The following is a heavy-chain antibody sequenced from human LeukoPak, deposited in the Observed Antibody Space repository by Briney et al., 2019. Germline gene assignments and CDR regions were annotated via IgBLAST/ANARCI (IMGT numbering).Heavy chain of an antibody. D-gene: IGHD2-2*01. CDR2: IRYDGSNK. Sequence: PGGSLRLSCAASGFTFSSYGMHWVRQAPGKGLEWVAFIRYDGSNKYYADSVKGRFTISRDNSKNTLYLQMNSLRAEDTAVYYCATDRTQVVPAAITDYWGQGTLVTVSS. CDR1: GFTFSSYG. J-gene: IGHJ4*02. V-gene: IGHV3-30*02. CDR3: ATDRTQVVPAAITDY.